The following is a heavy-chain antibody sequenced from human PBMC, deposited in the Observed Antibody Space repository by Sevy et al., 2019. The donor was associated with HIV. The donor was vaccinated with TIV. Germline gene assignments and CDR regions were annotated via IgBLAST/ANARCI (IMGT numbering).Heavy chain of an antibody. CDR2: ISGSGGST. D-gene: IGHD1-26*01. J-gene: IGHJ4*02. Sequence: GGSLRLSCAASGFTFSSYAMSWVRQAPGKGLEWVSSISGSGGSTSYADSVKGRFTISRDNSKNTLYVQMNSLRAEDTAVYYCGKHWGVGAATNFDYWGRGTRVTVSS. V-gene: IGHV3-23*01. CDR1: GFTFSSYA. CDR3: GKHWGVGAATNFDY.